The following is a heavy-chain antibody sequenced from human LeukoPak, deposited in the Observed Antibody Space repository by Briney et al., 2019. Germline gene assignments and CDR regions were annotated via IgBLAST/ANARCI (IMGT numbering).Heavy chain of an antibody. CDR1: GFTFSSYE. CDR3: ARCPGSGYYWPFDY. CDR2: ISTSGSTM. D-gene: IGHD3-22*01. Sequence: PGGSLRLSCAASGFTFSSYEMNWVRQAPGKGLEWVSYISTSGSTMYYADSVKGRFTISRDNAKNSLYLQMNSLRAEDTALYYCARCPGSGYYWPFDYWGQGTLVTVSS. J-gene: IGHJ4*02. V-gene: IGHV3-48*03.